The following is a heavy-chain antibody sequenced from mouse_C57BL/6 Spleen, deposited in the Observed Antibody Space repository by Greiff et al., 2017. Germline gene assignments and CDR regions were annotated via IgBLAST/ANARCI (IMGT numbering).Heavy chain of an antibody. CDR2: ISDGGSYT. Sequence: EVQLVESGGGLVKPGGSLKLSCAASGFTFSSYAMSWVRQTPEKRLEWVATISDGGSYTYYPDNVKGRFTISRDNAKNNLYLQMSHLKSEDTAMYYCARGNLYVDYWGKGTTLTVSS. CDR1: GFTFSSYA. J-gene: IGHJ2*01. V-gene: IGHV5-4*01. CDR3: ARGNLYVDY.